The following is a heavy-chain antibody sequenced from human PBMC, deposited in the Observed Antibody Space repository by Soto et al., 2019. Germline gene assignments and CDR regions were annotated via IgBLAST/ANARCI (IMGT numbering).Heavy chain of an antibody. Sequence: QVQLVESGGGVVQPGRSLRLSCAASGFTFSSYGMHWVRQAPGKGLEWVAVIWYDGSNKYYADSVKGRFTISRDNSKNXXSXQXXSLRDEDTAVYYCARDGRTYYDFWSGIPESRSFDYWGQGTLVTVSS. J-gene: IGHJ4*02. D-gene: IGHD3-3*01. CDR3: ARDGRTYYDFWSGIPESRSFDY. V-gene: IGHV3-33*01. CDR2: IWYDGSNK. CDR1: GFTFSSYG.